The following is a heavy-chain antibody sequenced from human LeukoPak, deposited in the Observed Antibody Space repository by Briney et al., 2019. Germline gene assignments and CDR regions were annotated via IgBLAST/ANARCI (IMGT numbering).Heavy chain of an antibody. Sequence: GESLKISCTGSGYTFTNYWIGWVRQMPGKGLEGMGIIFPGDSDTKYRPSFQGQVTVSADKSISTAYLQWSSLKASDTAMYYCATGNYASGNYYNVAFDYWGQGTLVTVSS. CDR2: IFPGDSDT. CDR1: GYTFTNYW. V-gene: IGHV5-51*01. CDR3: ATGNYASGNYYNVAFDY. D-gene: IGHD3-10*01. J-gene: IGHJ4*02.